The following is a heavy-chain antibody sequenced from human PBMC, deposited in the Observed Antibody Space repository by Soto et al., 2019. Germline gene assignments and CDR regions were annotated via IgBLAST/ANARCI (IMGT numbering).Heavy chain of an antibody. J-gene: IGHJ6*02. CDR2: IWYDGSNK. V-gene: IGHV3-33*01. D-gene: IGHD6-6*01. Sequence: GGSLRLSCAASGFTFSSYGMHWVRQAPGKGLEWVAVIWYDGSNKYYADSVKGRFTISRDNSKNTLYLQMNSLRAEDTAVYYCAREEYSSSSGGYYYYYYGVDVWGQGTTVTVSS. CDR3: AREEYSSSSGGYYYYYYGVDV. CDR1: GFTFSSYG.